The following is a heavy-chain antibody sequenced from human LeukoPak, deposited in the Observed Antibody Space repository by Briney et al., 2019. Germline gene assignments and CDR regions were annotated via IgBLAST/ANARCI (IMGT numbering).Heavy chain of an antibody. Sequence: PSETLSLTCTVSGGSISSSSYYWGWIRQPPGKGLEWIGSIYYSGTTYYNPSLKGRVFISLDTSKNQFSLKMNSVTAADTAVYYCARSPGNWFDPWGQGTLVTVSS. J-gene: IGHJ5*02. CDR1: GGSISSSSYY. V-gene: IGHV4-39*07. CDR3: ARSPGNWFDP. CDR2: IYYSGTT.